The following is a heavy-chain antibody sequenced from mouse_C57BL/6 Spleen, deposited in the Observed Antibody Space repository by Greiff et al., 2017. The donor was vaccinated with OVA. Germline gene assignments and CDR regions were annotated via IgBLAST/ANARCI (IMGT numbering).Heavy chain of an antibody. J-gene: IGHJ1*03. V-gene: IGHV1-81*01. CDR3: AKGGDGYYWYFDV. CDR1: GYTFTSYG. CDR2: IYPRSGNT. D-gene: IGHD2-3*01. Sequence: QVQLQQSGAELARPGASVKLSCKASGYTFTSYGISWVKQRTGQGLEWIGEIYPRSGNTYYNEKFKGKATLIADKSSSTAYMELRSLTSEDSAVYFCAKGGDGYYWYFDVWGTGTTVTVSS.